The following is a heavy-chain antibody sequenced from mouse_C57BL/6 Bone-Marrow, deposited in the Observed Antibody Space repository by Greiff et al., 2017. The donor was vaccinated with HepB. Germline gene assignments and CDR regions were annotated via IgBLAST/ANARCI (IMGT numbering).Heavy chain of an antibody. CDR3: ARDDYDYDAPFAY. V-gene: IGHV1-55*01. J-gene: IGHJ3*01. CDR1: GYTFTSYW. D-gene: IGHD2-4*01. Sequence: QVQLQQSGAELVKPGASVKMSCKASGYTFTSYWITWVKQRPGQGLEWIGDIYPGSGSTNYNEKFKSKATLTVDTSSSTAYMQLSSVTSEDSAVYYCARDDYDYDAPFAYWGQGTLVTVSA. CDR2: IYPGSGST.